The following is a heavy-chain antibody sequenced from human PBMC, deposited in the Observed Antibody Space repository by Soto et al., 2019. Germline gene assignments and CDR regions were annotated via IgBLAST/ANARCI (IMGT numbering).Heavy chain of an antibody. V-gene: IGHV1-69*01. CDR1: GGTFSSYA. CDR3: ARVYCSGGSCVPYSFDY. CDR2: IIPIFGTA. Sequence: QVQLVQSGAEVKKPGSSVKVSCKASGGTFSSYAISWVRQAPGQVLEWMGGIIPIFGTANYAQKFQGRVTITADESTSTAYMELSSLRSDDTAVYYCARVYCSGGSCVPYSFDYWGQGTLVTVSS. J-gene: IGHJ4*02. D-gene: IGHD2-15*01.